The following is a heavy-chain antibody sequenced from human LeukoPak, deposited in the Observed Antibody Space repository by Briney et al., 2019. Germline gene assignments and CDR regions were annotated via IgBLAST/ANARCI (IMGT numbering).Heavy chain of an antibody. J-gene: IGHJ4*02. V-gene: IGHV3-30*04. CDR3: ARKDTAMVIDY. CDR2: ISYDGSNK. Sequence: GGSLRLSCAASGFTFSSYAMHWVRQAPGKGLEWVAVISYDGSNKYYADSVKGRFTISRDNSKNTLCLQMNSLRAEDTAVYYCARKDTAMVIDYWGQGTLVTVSS. CDR1: GFTFSSYA. D-gene: IGHD5-18*01.